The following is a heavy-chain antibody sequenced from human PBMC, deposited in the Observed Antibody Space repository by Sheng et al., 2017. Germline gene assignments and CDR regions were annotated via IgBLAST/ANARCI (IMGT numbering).Heavy chain of an antibody. CDR3: ARDVWYYDTSGHEA. CDR1: GCSISSGYY. D-gene: IGHD3-22*01. Sequence: QVQLQESGPGLVKPSETLSLTCTVSGCSISSGYYWGWIRQPPGKGLEWIGSIYHSGATHYNPSLKSRVTISVDTSKNQFSLRLSSVTAADTAVYYCARDVWYYDTSGHEAWGQGTLVTVSS. V-gene: IGHV4-38-2*02. J-gene: IGHJ4*02. CDR2: IYHSGAT.